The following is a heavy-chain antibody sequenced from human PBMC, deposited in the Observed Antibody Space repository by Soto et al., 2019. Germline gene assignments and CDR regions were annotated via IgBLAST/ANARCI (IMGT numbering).Heavy chain of an antibody. V-gene: IGHV1-18*01. CDR3: AAGPLYRNYPNFDS. J-gene: IGHJ4*02. CDR1: GYTFTSYG. CDR2: ISAYNGNT. Sequence: QVQLVQSGAEVKKPGASVKVSCKASGYTFTSYGISWVRQAPGQGLEWMGWISAYNGNTNYAQKRQGRVTMTNDTTTSTAYWELRSLRSDDTAVYYCAAGPLYRNYPNFDSWVQGTLVTVSS. D-gene: IGHD4-4*01.